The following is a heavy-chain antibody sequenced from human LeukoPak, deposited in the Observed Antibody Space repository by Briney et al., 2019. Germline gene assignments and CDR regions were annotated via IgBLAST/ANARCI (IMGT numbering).Heavy chain of an antibody. Sequence: PGRSLRLSCAASGFTFSSYGMHWVRQAPGKGLEWVAVIWYDGSNKYYADSVKGRFTISRDNSKNTLYLQMNSLRAEDTAVYYCARMDSRGWSFDYWGQGTLVTVSS. CDR1: GFTFSSYG. D-gene: IGHD6-19*01. J-gene: IGHJ4*02. CDR2: IWYDGSNK. V-gene: IGHV3-33*01. CDR3: ARMDSRGWSFDY.